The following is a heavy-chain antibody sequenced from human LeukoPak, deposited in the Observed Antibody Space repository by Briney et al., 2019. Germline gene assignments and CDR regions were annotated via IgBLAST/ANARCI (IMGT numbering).Heavy chain of an antibody. CDR1: GFTFSSYG. J-gene: IGHJ4*02. CDR3: AKAKGDYYDSSGLDY. Sequence: GRSLRLSCAASGFTFSSYGMHWVRQAPGKGLEWVAVISYDGSNKYYADSVKGRFTISRDNSKNTLYLQMNSLRAEDTAVYYCAKAKGDYYDSSGLDYWGQGTLVTVSS. D-gene: IGHD3-22*01. CDR2: ISYDGSNK. V-gene: IGHV3-30*18.